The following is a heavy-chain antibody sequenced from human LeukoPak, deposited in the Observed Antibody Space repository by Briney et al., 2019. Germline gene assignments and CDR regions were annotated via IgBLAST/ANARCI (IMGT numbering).Heavy chain of an antibody. CDR3: AREGHWHTNTFDY. V-gene: IGHV1-69*13. D-gene: IGHD2-2*01. J-gene: IGHJ4*02. Sequence: SVKVSCKASGGTFSSYPISRVRQAPGQGLEWMVGIIPIFGTPKYGKKVQGKLTITAEESTSTAQLELRSLKSEDTALYYCAREGHWHTNTFDYWGQGTLVTVSS. CDR1: GGTFSSYP. CDR2: IIPIFGTP.